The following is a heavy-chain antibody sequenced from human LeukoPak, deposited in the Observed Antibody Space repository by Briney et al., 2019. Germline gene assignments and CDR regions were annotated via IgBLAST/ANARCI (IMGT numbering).Heavy chain of an antibody. CDR1: GDSISSGVYY. CDR3: ARAVDYSNGNWFDP. Sequence: SETLSLTCTVSGDSISSGVYYWTWIRHHPGKGLEWIVYIFYSGSTYSNPSLKSRVTISIDTSKNQFSLKLSSVTAADTAVYYCARAVDYSNGNWFDPWGQGTLVTVSS. V-gene: IGHV4-31*03. J-gene: IGHJ5*02. CDR2: IFYSGST. D-gene: IGHD4-11*01.